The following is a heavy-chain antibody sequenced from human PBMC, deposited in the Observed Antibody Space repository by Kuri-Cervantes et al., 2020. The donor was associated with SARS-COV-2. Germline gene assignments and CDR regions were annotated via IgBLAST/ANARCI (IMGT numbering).Heavy chain of an antibody. CDR1: GGSFSGYY. V-gene: IGHV4-34*01. CDR3: ARGRDYGSGSHISYDY. CDR2: INHSGST. D-gene: IGHD3-10*01. Sequence: ESLKISCAVYGGSFSGYYWSWIRQPPGKGLEWIGEINHSGSTNYNPSLKSRVTISVDTSKNQFSLKLSSVTAADTAVYYCARGRDYGSGSHISYDYWGQGTLVTVSS. J-gene: IGHJ4*02.